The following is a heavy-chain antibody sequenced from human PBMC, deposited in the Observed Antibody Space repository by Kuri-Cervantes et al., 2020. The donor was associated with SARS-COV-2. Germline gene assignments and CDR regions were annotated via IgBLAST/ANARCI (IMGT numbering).Heavy chain of an antibody. V-gene: IGHV5-10-1*01. CDR1: GYTFTGYY. J-gene: IGHJ6*02. CDR2: IDPSDSYT. CDR3: ARRPDSSGYNYYYYYGMDV. D-gene: IGHD3-22*01. Sequence: KVSCKASGYTFTGYYMHWVRQAPGQGLEWMGRIDPSDSYTNYSPSFQGHVTISADKSISTAYLQWSSLKASDTAMYYCARRPDSSGYNYYYYYGMDVWGQGTTVTVSS.